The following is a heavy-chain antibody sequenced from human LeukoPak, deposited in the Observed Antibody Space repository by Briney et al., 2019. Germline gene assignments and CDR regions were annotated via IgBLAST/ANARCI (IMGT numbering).Heavy chain of an antibody. V-gene: IGHV3-30*03. CDR2: ISYDGSNK. CDR1: GFTFSSYG. J-gene: IGHJ6*04. Sequence: GGSLRLSCAASGFTFSSYGMHWVRQAPGKGLEWVSVISYDGSNKYYADSVKGRFTISRDNSKNTLYLQMNSLRAEDTAVYYCARDQGNFWSGYYTGIGYYYYGMDVWGKGNTVTVSS. CDR3: ARDQGNFWSGYYTGIGYYYYGMDV. D-gene: IGHD3-3*01.